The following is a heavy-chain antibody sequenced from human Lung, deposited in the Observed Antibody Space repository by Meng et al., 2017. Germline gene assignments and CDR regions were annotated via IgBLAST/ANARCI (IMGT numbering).Heavy chain of an antibody. V-gene: IGHV4-34*01. Sequence: QVQPQQVGAGLFKPSETLSLTCVVSGGSFSDYYWSWIRQPPGKGLEWIGEINHSGSTNYNPSLESRATISVDTSQNNLSLKLSSVTAADSAVYYCARGPTTMAHDFDYWGQGTLVTVSS. CDR3: ARGPTTMAHDFDY. CDR1: GGSFSDYY. J-gene: IGHJ4*02. CDR2: INHSGST. D-gene: IGHD4-11*01.